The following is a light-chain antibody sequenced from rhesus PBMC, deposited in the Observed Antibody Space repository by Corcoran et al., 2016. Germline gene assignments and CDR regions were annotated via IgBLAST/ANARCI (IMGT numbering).Light chain of an antibody. Sequence: DIQMTQSPSSLSASIGDTVTITCRASQSISSWLDWYQQKAGKAPTLLIYKASSLQSGVPSRFSGSGSGTEFTLTISSLQPEDFATYYCLQYNNIPWTFGQGTKVEIK. V-gene: IGKV1-22*01. J-gene: IGKJ1*01. CDR3: LQYNNIPWT. CDR2: KAS. CDR1: QSISSW.